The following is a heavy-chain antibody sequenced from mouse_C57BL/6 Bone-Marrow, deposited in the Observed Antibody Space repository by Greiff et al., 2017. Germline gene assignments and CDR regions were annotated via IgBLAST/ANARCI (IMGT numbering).Heavy chain of an antibody. Sequence: EVQGVESGPVLVKPGASVKMSCKASGYTFTDYYMNWVKQSHGKSLEWIGVINPYNGGTSYNQKFKGKATLTVDKSSSTAYMELNSLTSEDSAVYYCARRYYYGSSGDYWGQGTTLTVSS. V-gene: IGHV1-19*01. J-gene: IGHJ2*01. CDR3: ARRYYYGSSGDY. CDR1: GYTFTDYY. D-gene: IGHD1-1*01. CDR2: INPYNGGT.